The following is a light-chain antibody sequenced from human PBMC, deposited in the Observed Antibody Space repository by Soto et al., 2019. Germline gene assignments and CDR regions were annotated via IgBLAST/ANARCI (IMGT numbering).Light chain of an antibody. CDR2: DAS. CDR1: QSVSRS. J-gene: IGKJ2*01. Sequence: EIVLTQSPATLSLSPGERVTLSCRASQSVSRSLAWYQLKPGQAPRLLIYDASNRATGIPARFSGSGSGTDFSLTISSLAPEDFAVYYCQQCSSWPYTFGQGTKLDFK. V-gene: IGKV3-11*01. CDR3: QQCSSWPYT.